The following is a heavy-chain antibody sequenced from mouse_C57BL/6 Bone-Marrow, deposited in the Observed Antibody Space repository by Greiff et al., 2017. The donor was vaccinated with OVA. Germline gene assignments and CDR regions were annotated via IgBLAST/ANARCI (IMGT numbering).Heavy chain of an antibody. CDR2: INPSNGGT. D-gene: IGHD1-1*01. Sequence: VKLQQPGTELVKPGASVKLSCKASGYTFTSYWMHWVKQRPGQGLEWIGNINPSNGGTNYNEKFKSKATLTVDKSSSTAYMQLSSLTSEDSAVYYCARSGITTVVAWFAYWGQGTLVTVSA. J-gene: IGHJ3*01. V-gene: IGHV1-53*01. CDR1: GYTFTSYW. CDR3: ARSGITTVVAWFAY.